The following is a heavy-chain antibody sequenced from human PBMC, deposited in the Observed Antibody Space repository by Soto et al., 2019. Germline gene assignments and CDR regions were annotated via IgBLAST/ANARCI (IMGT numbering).Heavy chain of an antibody. V-gene: IGHV3-23*01. J-gene: IGHJ2*01. Sequence: EVQLLESGGGLVQPGGSLTLSCAASGVTFSEFAMNWVRHAQGKGLEWVSGISGGGDATFYADSVQGRFTISRVQSKNTVYLQMNGLRAADTAVYYCVKKIAGTTTTGAYWYFDLWGRGTLVTVSS. D-gene: IGHD7-27*01. CDR1: GVTFSEFA. CDR3: VKKIAGTTTTGAYWYFDL. CDR2: ISGGGDAT.